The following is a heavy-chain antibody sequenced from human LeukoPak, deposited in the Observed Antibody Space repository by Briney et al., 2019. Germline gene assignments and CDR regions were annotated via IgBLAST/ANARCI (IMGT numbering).Heavy chain of an antibody. CDR1: GGSMNNYY. J-gene: IGHJ2*01. CDR2: IYYSGST. V-gene: IGHV4-59*08. Sequence: SETLSLTCTVSGGSMNNYYWTWIRQPPGKGLEWIGYIYYSGSTNYNPPLKSRVTISVDTSNNQFSLKLSSVTAADSAVYYCARVSLLEWFFWYFDLWGRGTLVTVSS. D-gene: IGHD3-3*01. CDR3: ARVSLLEWFFWYFDL.